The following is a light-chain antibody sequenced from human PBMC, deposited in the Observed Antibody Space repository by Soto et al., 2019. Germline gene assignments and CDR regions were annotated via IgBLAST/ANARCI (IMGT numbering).Light chain of an antibody. CDR3: QQYET. V-gene: IGKV1-5*03. CDR2: KAS. J-gene: IGKJ1*01. Sequence: DLQMTQSPSTLSASVGDRVTITCRASQSISSWLAWYQQKPGKAPKLLIYKASSLESGVPSRFSGSGSGTEFTLTISSLQPDDFATYYCQQYETFGRGTKVEIK. CDR1: QSISSW.